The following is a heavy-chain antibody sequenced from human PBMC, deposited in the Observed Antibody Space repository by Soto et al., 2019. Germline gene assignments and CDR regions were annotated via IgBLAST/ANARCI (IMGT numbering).Heavy chain of an antibody. V-gene: IGHV3-74*01. CDR2: VKSDGST. D-gene: IGHD5-12*01. CDR3: ARGIRGHYGSDV. CDR1: GFTFSSYW. J-gene: IGHJ3*01. Sequence: EVQLVESGGDLVQPGGSLRLSCAASGFTFSSYWMHWVRQAPGKGLVWVSRVKSDGSTYYADSVKGRFTISRDNAKKRLYLQMNSLTVKDTAVYYCARGIRGHYGSDVWGQGTMVTVSS.